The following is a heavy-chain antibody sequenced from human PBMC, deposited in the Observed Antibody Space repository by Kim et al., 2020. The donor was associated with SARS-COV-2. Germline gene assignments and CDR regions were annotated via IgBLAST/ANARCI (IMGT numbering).Heavy chain of an antibody. J-gene: IGHJ4*02. V-gene: IGHV3-23*01. CDR2: ISGSDDTI. CDR3: AKDNGGYTVTISFFAY. D-gene: IGHD4-17*01. CDR1: GFSFSNYP. Sequence: GGSLRLSCTASGFSFSNYPISWVRQAPEKGLEWVSAISGSDDTIFYADSVKGRFTISRDNSKNTVYLQMNSLRAEDTAVYYCAKDNGGYTVTISFFAYWGQGTLVTVSS.